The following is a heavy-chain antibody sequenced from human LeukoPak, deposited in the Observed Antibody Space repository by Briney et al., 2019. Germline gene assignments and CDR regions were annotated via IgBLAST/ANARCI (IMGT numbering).Heavy chain of an antibody. CDR1: GFTFSSYA. Sequence: PGGSLRLSCAASGFTFSSYAMHWVRQAPGKGLEWVAVISYDGSNKYYADSVKGRFTISRDNSKNTLYLQMNSLRAEDTAVYYCAKGNTMYTAYYFDYWGQGTLVTVSS. V-gene: IGHV3-30-3*01. D-gene: IGHD3-10*02. CDR2: ISYDGSNK. J-gene: IGHJ4*02. CDR3: AKGNTMYTAYYFDY.